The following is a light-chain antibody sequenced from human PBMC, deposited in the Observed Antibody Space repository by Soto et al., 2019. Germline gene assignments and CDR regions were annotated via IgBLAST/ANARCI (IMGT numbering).Light chain of an antibody. V-gene: IGKV3-15*01. CDR3: QQNNNWPPYT. CDR1: QSVSSN. J-gene: IGKJ2*01. CDR2: GAS. Sequence: IVMTQSPATLSVSPGERATLSCRASQSVSSNLAWYQQKPGQAPRLLIYGASTRATGIPARFSGSGSGTEFTLTISSLQSEDFAVYYCQQNNNWPPYTFGQGTKLEIK.